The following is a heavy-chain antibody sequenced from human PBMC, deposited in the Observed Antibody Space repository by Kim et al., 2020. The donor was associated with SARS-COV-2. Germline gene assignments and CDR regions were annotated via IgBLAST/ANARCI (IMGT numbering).Heavy chain of an antibody. Sequence: ADSVKGRLTISRENSKNTLYLQMSSLRAEDTAVYYCVKEPRGTWYYFDYWGQGTLVTVSS. CDR3: VKEPRGTWYYFDY. D-gene: IGHD3-16*01. V-gene: IGHV3-64D*09. J-gene: IGHJ4*02.